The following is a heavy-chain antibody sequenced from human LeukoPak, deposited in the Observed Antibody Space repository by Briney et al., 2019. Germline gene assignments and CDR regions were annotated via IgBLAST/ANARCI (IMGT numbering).Heavy chain of an antibody. V-gene: IGHV4-39*01. CDR2: IYYSGST. J-gene: IGHJ4*02. CDR1: GGSISSSSYY. Sequence: SETLSLTCTVSGGSISSSSYYWGWIRQPPGKGLEWIGSIYYSGSTYYNPSLKSRVTISVDTSKNQFSLKLSSVTAADTAVYYCARHFTSGSSLGYWGQGTLVTVSS. CDR3: ARHFTSGSSLGY. D-gene: IGHD1-26*01.